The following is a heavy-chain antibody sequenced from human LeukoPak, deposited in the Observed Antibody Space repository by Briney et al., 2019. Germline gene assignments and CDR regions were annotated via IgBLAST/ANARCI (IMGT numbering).Heavy chain of an antibody. D-gene: IGHD6-13*01. CDR3: VRSTVGIAAADYNWFDP. V-gene: IGHV1-69*13. CDR1: GGTFSSYA. Sequence: SVKVSCKASGGTFSSYAISWVRQAPGQGLEWMGGIIPIFGTANYAQKFQGRVTITADESTSTAYMELSSLRSEDTAVYYCVRSTVGIAAADYNWFDPWGQGTLVTVSS. CDR2: IIPIFGTA. J-gene: IGHJ5*02.